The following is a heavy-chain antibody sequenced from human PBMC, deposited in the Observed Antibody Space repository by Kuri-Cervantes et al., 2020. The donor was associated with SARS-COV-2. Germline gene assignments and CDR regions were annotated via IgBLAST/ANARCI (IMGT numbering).Heavy chain of an antibody. CDR3: AKDTGVAAAHDAFDI. CDR2: INHSGST. V-gene: IGHV4-39*07. CDR1: GGSISSSSYY. J-gene: IGHJ3*02. Sequence: SETLSLTCTVSGGSISSSSYYWGWIRQPPGKGLEWIGEINHSGSTNYNPSLKSRVIISVDTSKNQFSLKLSSVTAADTAVYYCAKDTGVAAAHDAFDIWGQGTMVTVSS. D-gene: IGHD6-13*01.